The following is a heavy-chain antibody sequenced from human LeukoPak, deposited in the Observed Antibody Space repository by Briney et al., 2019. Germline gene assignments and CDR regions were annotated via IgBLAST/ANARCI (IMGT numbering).Heavy chain of an antibody. V-gene: IGHV3-21*01. J-gene: IGHJ5*02. CDR1: GFTFSSYS. CDR2: ISSSSSYI. D-gene: IGHD6-13*01. CDR3: ARGDSIAAAGTGWFDP. Sequence: GGSLRLSCAASGFTFSSYSMNWVRQAPGKGLEWVSSISSSSSYIYYADSVKGRFTISRDNAKNSLYLQMNSLRAEDTAVYYCARGDSIAAAGTGWFDPWGQGTLVTVSS.